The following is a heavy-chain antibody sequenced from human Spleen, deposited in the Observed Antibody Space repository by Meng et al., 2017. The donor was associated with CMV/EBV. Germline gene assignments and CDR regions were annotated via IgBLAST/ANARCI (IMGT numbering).Heavy chain of an antibody. J-gene: IGHJ6*02. V-gene: IGHV3-20*01. D-gene: IGHD3-3*01. CDR3: ARGYDFWSGGSYYYYGMDV. CDR1: GFTVSSDY. CDR2: INWNGDST. Sequence: GGSLRLSCAASGFTVSSDYMAWVRQAPGKGLEWVSGINWNGDSTDYADSVKGRFTISRDNAKNSLYLQMNSLRAEDTALYQCARGYDFWSGGSYYYYGMDVWGQGTTVTVSS.